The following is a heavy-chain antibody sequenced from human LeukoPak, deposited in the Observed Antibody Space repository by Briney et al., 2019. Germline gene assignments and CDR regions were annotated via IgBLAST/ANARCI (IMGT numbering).Heavy chain of an antibody. CDR1: GFTFSTYW. Sequence: AGGSLRLSCAASGFTFSTYWMSWVRQAPGKGLEWVASIKEDGSENYYVDAVKGRFTISRDNAKNSLYLQMNSLRAEDTAVYYCATMVRGGYWGQGTLVTVSS. D-gene: IGHD3-10*01. CDR2: IKEDGSEN. V-gene: IGHV3-7*01. J-gene: IGHJ4*02. CDR3: ATMVRGGY.